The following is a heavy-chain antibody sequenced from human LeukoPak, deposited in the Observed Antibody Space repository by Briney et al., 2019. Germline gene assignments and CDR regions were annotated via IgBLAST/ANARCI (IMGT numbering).Heavy chain of an antibody. CDR1: GGSISSYY. V-gene: IGHV4-59*01. Sequence: SETLSLTCTVSGGSISSYYWNWIRQPPGKGPEWIGYIYYSGTTNYNPSLKSRVTISVDTSKNQFSLKLSSVTAADTAVYYCARFPQGGYNYFDYWGQGTLVTVSS. CDR2: IYYSGTT. J-gene: IGHJ4*02. D-gene: IGHD5-24*01. CDR3: ARFPQGGYNYFDY.